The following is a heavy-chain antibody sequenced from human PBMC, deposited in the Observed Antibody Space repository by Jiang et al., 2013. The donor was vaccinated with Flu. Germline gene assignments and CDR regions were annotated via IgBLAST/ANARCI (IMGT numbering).Heavy chain of an antibody. J-gene: IGHJ6*01. V-gene: IGHV1-69*01. CDR2: FIPIFGTA. CDR3: ARVPREIQTFTFYFYGMDV. Sequence: ISWVRQAPGQGLEWMGGFIPIFGTANYAQKFEGRLTISADASTSTAYMELSSLRSDDTAVYYCARVPREIQTFTFYFYGMDVWGQGTTVTVSS. D-gene: IGHD1-26*01.